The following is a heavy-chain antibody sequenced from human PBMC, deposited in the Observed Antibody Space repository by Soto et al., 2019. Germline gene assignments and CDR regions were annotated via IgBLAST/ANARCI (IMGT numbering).Heavy chain of an antibody. D-gene: IGHD5-18*01. J-gene: IGHJ5*02. V-gene: IGHV3-23*01. CDR3: ATGYSYAPFDP. CDR1: GFTFSSYA. CDR2: ISGSGDST. Sequence: LRLSCAASGFTFSSYAMSWVRQAPGKGLEWISGISGSGDSTYYADSVKGRFTISRDNSKNTLYLQMNNLRAEDTAVYYCATGYSYAPFDPWGQGTLVTVSS.